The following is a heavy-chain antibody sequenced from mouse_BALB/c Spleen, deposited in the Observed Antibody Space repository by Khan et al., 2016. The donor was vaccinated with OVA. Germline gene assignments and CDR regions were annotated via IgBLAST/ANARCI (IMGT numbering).Heavy chain of an antibody. D-gene: IGHD2-3*01. V-gene: IGHV14-1*02. J-gene: IGHJ3*01. CDR1: GFNITDYC. CDR3: ARDGYSPWFAY. Sequence: VQLQQPGAELVRPGALVNLSCKASGFNITDYCLHWVKQRPEQGLEWIGWIDPETGNTISDPKFQGKATITSDTSSNTAYLQLSSLTSEDSAVYYCARDGYSPWFAYWGQGTLVTVSA. CDR2: IDPETGNT.